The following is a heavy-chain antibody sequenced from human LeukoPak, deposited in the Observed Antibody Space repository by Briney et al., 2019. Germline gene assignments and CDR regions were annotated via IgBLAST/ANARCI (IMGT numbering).Heavy chain of an antibody. CDR2: IYRSGST. CDR1: GYSISSGYY. D-gene: IGHD2-2*01. Sequence: SETLSLTCTVSGYSISSGYYWVWIRQTPGQGLEWIGSIYRSGSTNYNPSLKSRVTISVDTSKNQFSLKVNSVTAADTALYYCARGDCSSTICYSPMDVWGKGTTVTVSS. V-gene: IGHV4-38-2*02. CDR3: ARGDCSSTICYSPMDV. J-gene: IGHJ6*03.